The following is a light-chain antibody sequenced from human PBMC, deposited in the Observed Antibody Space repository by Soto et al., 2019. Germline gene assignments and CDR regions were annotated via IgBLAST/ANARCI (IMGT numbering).Light chain of an antibody. J-gene: IGKJ1*01. Sequence: DIQMTQSPSTLSASVGDRVTITCRASQTISRWLAWYQQKPGKAPKVLIWDATTLHRGVPSRFSGSGFGTDFTLTISGLQPDDFATYYCQQYNSYRTFGQGAKVDIK. V-gene: IGKV1-5*01. CDR3: QQYNSYRT. CDR1: QTISRW. CDR2: DAT.